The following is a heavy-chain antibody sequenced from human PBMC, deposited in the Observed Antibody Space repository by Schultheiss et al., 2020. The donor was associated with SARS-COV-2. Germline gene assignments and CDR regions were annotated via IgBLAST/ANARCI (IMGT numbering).Heavy chain of an antibody. Sequence: GGSLRLSCAASGFTFSSYAMSWVRQAPGKGLEWVSAISGSGGSTYYADSVKGRFTISRDNSKNTLYLQKNSLRAEDTAVYYCAKGRRGYSYGAYFEYWSQGTLVTVSS. CDR3: AKGRRGYSYGAYFEY. D-gene: IGHD5-18*01. CDR2: ISGSGGST. CDR1: GFTFSSYA. J-gene: IGHJ4*02. V-gene: IGHV3-23*01.